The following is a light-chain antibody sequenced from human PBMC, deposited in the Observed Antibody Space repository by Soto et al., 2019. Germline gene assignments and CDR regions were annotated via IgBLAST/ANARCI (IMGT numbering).Light chain of an antibody. CDR2: GAS. CDR1: QTISSF. V-gene: IGKV1-39*01. Sequence: DIQMTQSPSSLSASVGDRVTITCRASQTISSFLNWYQQKPGKAPKLLIYGASSLQSGVPSRFSGSGSGTDFTLTISSLQPEDFATYYCQQSYSTPRTWTFGQGTKVEIK. CDR3: QQSYSTPRTWT. J-gene: IGKJ1*01.